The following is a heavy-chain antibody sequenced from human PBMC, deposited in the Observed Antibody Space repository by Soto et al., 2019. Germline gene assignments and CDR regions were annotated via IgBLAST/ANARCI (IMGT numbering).Heavy chain of an antibody. CDR2: ISTTGSTI. V-gene: IGHV3-48*01. J-gene: IGHJ6*03. D-gene: IGHD2-15*01. Sequence: SLRLSCAASGFTFSTYSMNWVRQAPGKGPEWVSYISTTGSTIYYADSVKGRFTISRDNAKNSLYLQMTSLRAEDTAVYYCARYKGYCSGGSCYYYYYMDVWGKGTTVTVSS. CDR1: GFTFSTYS. CDR3: ARYKGYCSGGSCYYYYYMDV.